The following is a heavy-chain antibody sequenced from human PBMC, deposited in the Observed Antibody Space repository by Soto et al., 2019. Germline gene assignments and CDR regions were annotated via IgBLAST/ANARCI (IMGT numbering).Heavy chain of an antibody. Sequence: QVQLQESGPGLVKPSQTLSLTCTVSGGSISSGGYYWSWLRQHPGKGLEWIGYIYYSGSTYYNPSRKSRVTISVDTSKNQFSLKLSSVTAADTAVYYCARDVAMDLIDYWGQGTLVTVSS. V-gene: IGHV4-31*03. CDR1: GGSISSGGYY. J-gene: IGHJ4*02. CDR3: ARDVAMDLIDY. D-gene: IGHD5-18*01. CDR2: IYYSGST.